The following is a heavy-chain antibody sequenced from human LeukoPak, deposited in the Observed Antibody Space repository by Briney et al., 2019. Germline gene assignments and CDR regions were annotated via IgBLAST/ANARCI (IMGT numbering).Heavy chain of an antibody. V-gene: IGHV3-53*01. D-gene: IGHD3-9*01. J-gene: IGHJ6*03. CDR2: IYSGGST. CDR3: ATTGYYSYYYYYMDV. CDR1: GFTVSSNY. Sequence: TGGSLRLSCAASGFTVSSNYMSWVRQAPGKGLEWVSVIYSGGSTYYADSVKGRFTISRDNSKNTLYLQMNSLRAEDTAVYYCATTGYYSYYYYYMDVWGKGTTVTVSS.